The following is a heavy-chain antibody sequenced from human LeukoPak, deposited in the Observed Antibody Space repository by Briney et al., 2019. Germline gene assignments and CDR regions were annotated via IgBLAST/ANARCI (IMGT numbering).Heavy chain of an antibody. CDR2: IYYIGST. V-gene: IGHV4-39*01. CDR1: GGSISSIGYY. D-gene: IGHD5-18*01. Sequence: SETLSLTCTISGGSISSIGYYWGWIRQPPGKGLEWLGSIYYIGSTSYDPSLKSRVTISVDTSKNQFSLSLTSVTAADTAVYYCASHGYSYGSPHYFDYWGQGTLVTVSS. J-gene: IGHJ4*02. CDR3: ASHGYSYGSPHYFDY.